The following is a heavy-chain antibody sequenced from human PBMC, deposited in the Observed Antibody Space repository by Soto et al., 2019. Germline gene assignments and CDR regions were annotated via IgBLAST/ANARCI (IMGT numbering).Heavy chain of an antibody. J-gene: IGHJ4*02. V-gene: IGHV4-59*01. CDR2: IYYSGST. CDR3: GRGGSSGYTYG. Sequence: PETLSLTCTVSGGSISSYYWSWIRQPPGKGLEWIGYIYYSGSTNYNPSLKSRVTISVDTSKNQFSLKLSSVTAADTAVYYCGRGGSSGYTYGWGQGTLVTVSS. CDR1: GGSISSYY. D-gene: IGHD5-18*01.